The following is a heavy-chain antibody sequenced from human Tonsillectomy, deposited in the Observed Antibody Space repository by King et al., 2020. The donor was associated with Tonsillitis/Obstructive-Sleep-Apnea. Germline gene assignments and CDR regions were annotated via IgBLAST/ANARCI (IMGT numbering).Heavy chain of an antibody. Sequence: QLQESCPGLVKPSETLSLTCTVSGGSISSYYWSWIRQPPGKELEWIGYIDYSGSTNYNPSLKSRVSISVDTSKNQFSLKLSSLTAADTAVYYCAREEPGMDAFDIWGQGTMVTVSS. CDR2: IDYSGST. CDR3: AREEPGMDAFDI. J-gene: IGHJ3*02. D-gene: IGHD1-14*01. V-gene: IGHV4-59*01. CDR1: GGSISSYY.